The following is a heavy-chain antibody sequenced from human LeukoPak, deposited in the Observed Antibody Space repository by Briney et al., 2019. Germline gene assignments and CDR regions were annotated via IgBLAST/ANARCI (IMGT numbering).Heavy chain of an antibody. CDR2: ISSSSNTI. Sequence: PGGSLRLSCAASGFTFSSYSMNWVRQAPGKGLEWVSYISSSSNTIYYADSVKGRFTISRDNAKNSLYLQMGSLRAEDMAVYYCARAPYDFWSGYSHYYMDVWGKGTTVTVSS. J-gene: IGHJ6*03. V-gene: IGHV3-48*04. CDR3: ARAPYDFWSGYSHYYMDV. CDR1: GFTFSSYS. D-gene: IGHD3-3*01.